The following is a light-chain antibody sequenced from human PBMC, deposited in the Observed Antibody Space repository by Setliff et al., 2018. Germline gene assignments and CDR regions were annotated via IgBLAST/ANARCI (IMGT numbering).Light chain of an antibody. CDR2: EVN. V-gene: IGLV2-8*01. CDR1: SSDIGGYNY. Sequence: QSVLTQPPSASGSPGQSVTISCTGTSSDIGGYNYVSWYQQLPGKAPKLMIYEVNKRPSGAPDRFSGSKSGNTASLTVSGLQAEDEADYYCSSYAGSRNFYVFGTGTKVTVL. J-gene: IGLJ1*01. CDR3: SSYAGSRNFYV.